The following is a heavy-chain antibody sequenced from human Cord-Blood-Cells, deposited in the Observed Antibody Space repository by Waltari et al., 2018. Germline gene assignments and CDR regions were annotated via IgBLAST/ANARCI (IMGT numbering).Heavy chain of an antibody. CDR2: INPNSGGK. CDR1: GYTFTGYY. V-gene: IGHV1-2*02. Sequence: QVQLVQSGAEVKKPGASVKVSCKASGYTFTGYYMHWVRQAPGQGLEWMGWINPNSGGKNYAQKFQGRVTMTRDTSISTAYMELSRLRSDDTAVYYCARVLTAGVRWFDPWGQGTLVTVSS. J-gene: IGHJ5*02. D-gene: IGHD6-19*01. CDR3: ARVLTAGVRWFDP.